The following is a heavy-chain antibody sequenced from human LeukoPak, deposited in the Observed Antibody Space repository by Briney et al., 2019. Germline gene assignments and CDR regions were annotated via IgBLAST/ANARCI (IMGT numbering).Heavy chain of an antibody. V-gene: IGHV3-21*01. CDR1: GFTFGSYS. Sequence: GGSLRLSCAASGFTFGSYSMNWVRQAPGKGLEWVSSISSSSSYIYYADSVKGRFTISRDNAKNSLYLQMNSLRAEDTAVYYCARDQGCSSTSCYLYYYYYGMDVWGQGTTVTVSS. D-gene: IGHD2-2*01. J-gene: IGHJ6*02. CDR3: ARDQGCSSTSCYLYYYYYGMDV. CDR2: ISSSSSYI.